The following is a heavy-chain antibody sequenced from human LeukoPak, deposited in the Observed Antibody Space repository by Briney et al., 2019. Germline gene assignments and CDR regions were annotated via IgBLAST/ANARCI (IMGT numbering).Heavy chain of an antibody. Sequence: GASVKVSCKASGYTFTSYYMHWVRQAPGQGLEWMGIINPSGGSTSYAQKFQGRVTMTRDTSTSTVYMELSSLRSEDTAVYYCATTRRLKWELLRGPFDYWGQGTLVTVSS. D-gene: IGHD1-26*01. CDR3: ATTRRLKWELLRGPFDY. CDR1: GYTFTSYY. CDR2: INPSGGST. J-gene: IGHJ4*02. V-gene: IGHV1-46*01.